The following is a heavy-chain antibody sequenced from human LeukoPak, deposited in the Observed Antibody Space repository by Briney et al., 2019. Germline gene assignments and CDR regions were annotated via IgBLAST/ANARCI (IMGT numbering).Heavy chain of an antibody. Sequence: GGYLRLSCVASGFELVRFALSWVRQAAGKGLEWVSTITVSGGNTSYADSVKGRFTDSRNNSKHTLYLQIDSLRGEDTAVYYCAKDFLRNMVLGFDDWGQGTLVTVSS. V-gene: IGHV3-23*01. J-gene: IGHJ4*02. CDR2: ITVSGGNT. CDR3: AKDFLRNMVLGFDD. D-gene: IGHD3-10*01. CDR1: GFELVRFA.